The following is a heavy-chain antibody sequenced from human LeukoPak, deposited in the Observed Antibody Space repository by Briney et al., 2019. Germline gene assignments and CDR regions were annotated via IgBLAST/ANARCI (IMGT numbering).Heavy chain of an antibody. V-gene: IGHV1-58*02. Sequence: SVKVSCKASGFTFSTSVMHWVRLTRGQRREWIGWMVVGSGSTKYAQDFQGRVTLTSDMSTNSAYMEVSSLTFEDTATYYCAAELKVGDIYFDPWGQGTLVTVSS. CDR2: MVVGSGST. CDR1: GFTFSTSV. CDR3: AAELKVGDIYFDP. J-gene: IGHJ5*02. D-gene: IGHD3-3*01.